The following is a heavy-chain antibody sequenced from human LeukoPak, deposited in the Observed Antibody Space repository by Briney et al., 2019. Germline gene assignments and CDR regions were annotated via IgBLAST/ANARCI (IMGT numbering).Heavy chain of an antibody. Sequence: ASGKLSFKAAGGSFSSYAISRGRQAPGPGLEWMGGISPIFGTANYAQQFQSRVTITADEATSTAYMELSSLRSEDTAVYYCARDPSTRGWFDPWGQGTLVTVSS. CDR2: ISPIFGTA. CDR3: ARDPSTRGWFDP. J-gene: IGHJ5*02. V-gene: IGHV1-69*13. D-gene: IGHD5/OR15-5a*01. CDR1: GGSFSSYA.